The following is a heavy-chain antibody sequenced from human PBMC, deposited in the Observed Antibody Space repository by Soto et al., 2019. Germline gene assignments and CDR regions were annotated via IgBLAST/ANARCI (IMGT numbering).Heavy chain of an antibody. CDR3: ARVGLYSSSSTDYYYMDV. D-gene: IGHD6-6*01. Sequence: GGSLRLSCAASGFTFGSYWMCWVRQAPGKGLEWVANIRQDGGQIYYLDSVRGRFTISRDNAKTSLYLQMSSLRAEDTAVYYCARVGLYSSSSTDYYYMDVWGKGTTVTVSS. V-gene: IGHV3-7*01. CDR2: IRQDGGQI. J-gene: IGHJ6*03. CDR1: GFTFGSYW.